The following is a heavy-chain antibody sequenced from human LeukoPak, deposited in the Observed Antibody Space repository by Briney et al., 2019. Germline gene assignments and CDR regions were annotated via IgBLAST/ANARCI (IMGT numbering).Heavy chain of an antibody. CDR2: ISYDGSNK. CDR3: ARDPGWGALDH. CDR1: GFTFSSCA. Sequence: GGSLRLSCAASGFTFSSCAMHWVRQAPGKGLEWVAVISYDGSNKYYADSVKGRFTISRDNSKNTLYLQMNSLRAEDTAVYYCARDPGWGALDHWGQGTLVTVS. V-gene: IGHV3-30*07. J-gene: IGHJ4*02. D-gene: IGHD3-16*01.